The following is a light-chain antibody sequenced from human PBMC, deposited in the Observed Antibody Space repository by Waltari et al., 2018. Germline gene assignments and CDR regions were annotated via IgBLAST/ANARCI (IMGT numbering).Light chain of an antibody. Sequence: IALTQSSGTLSLSPGDRATHPCRASKSVSRSLAGYQQKPGQAPKLLIYGASTRATGIPERFTGSGSGTDFSLTISSLEPEDFAIYFCQQYVRLPATFGPGTKVEIK. CDR1: KSVSRS. V-gene: IGKV3-20*01. J-gene: IGKJ1*01. CDR3: QQYVRLPAT. CDR2: GAS.